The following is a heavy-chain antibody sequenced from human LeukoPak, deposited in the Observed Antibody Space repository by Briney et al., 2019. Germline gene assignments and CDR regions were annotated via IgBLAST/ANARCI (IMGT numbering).Heavy chain of an antibody. CDR1: GFSFSNYA. CDR2: ISTNGGHT. J-gene: IGHJ5*02. V-gene: IGHV3-64D*09. Sequence: GGSLRLSCSASGFSFSNYAMHWVRQAPGKGLEYVSAISTNGGHTYYADSVQGRFTISRDDSKNTLYLQMSSLRAEDTALYYCARLIVETIRWFDPWGQGTLVTVSS. CDR3: ARLIVETIRWFDP. D-gene: IGHD1-26*01.